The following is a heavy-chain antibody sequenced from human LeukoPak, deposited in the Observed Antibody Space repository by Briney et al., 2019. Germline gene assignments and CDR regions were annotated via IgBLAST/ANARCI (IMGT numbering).Heavy chain of an antibody. J-gene: IGHJ6*02. Sequence: SETLSLTCTVSGGSISSYYWSWIRQPAGKGLEWIGRIYTSGGTNYNPSLKSRVTMSVDTSKNQFSLKLSSVTAADTAVYYCARDTQYYYDSTGRYYYYYGMDVWGQGTTVTVSS. D-gene: IGHD3-22*01. CDR2: IYTSGGT. CDR3: ARDTQYYYDSTGRYYYYYGMDV. CDR1: GGSISSYY. V-gene: IGHV4-4*07.